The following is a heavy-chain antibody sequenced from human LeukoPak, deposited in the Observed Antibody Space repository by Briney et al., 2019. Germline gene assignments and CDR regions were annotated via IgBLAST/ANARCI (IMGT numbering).Heavy chain of an antibody. D-gene: IGHD1-26*01. CDR3: ARSGPFTSATFRPFDY. Sequence: SVKVSCKASGGTFSSYAISWVRQAPGQGLEWMGGIIPIFGTANYAQKFQGRVTITADKSTSTAYMELSSLRSEDTAVYYCARSGPFTSATFRPFDYWGQGTLVTVSS. CDR1: GGTFSSYA. J-gene: IGHJ4*02. V-gene: IGHV1-69*06. CDR2: IIPIFGTA.